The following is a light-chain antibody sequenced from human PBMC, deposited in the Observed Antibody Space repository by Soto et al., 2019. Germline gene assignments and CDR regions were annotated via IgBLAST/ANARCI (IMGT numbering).Light chain of an antibody. CDR3: QQRSNWPPT. V-gene: IGKV3-11*01. Sequence: EIVLTQSPATLSLSPGERATLSCRASQSVSSYLAWYQQKPGQAPRLLIYDASNRATGIPARFSGSGSGTDFTLTISSLKPEDFAVYYCQQRSNWPPTLGQGTKLEIK. CDR2: DAS. CDR1: QSVSSY. J-gene: IGKJ2*01.